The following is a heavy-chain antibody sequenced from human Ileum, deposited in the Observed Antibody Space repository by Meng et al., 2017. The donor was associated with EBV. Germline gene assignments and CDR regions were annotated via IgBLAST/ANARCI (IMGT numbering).Heavy chain of an antibody. V-gene: IGHV4-4*02. CDR1: GGSIISSNW. CDR2: IYHSGST. CDR3: ARVGQWLPIDY. J-gene: IGHJ4*02. Sequence: QLHLHESRPVLVKPSETLSLTCAVSGGSIISSNWLSWVRQPPGKGLEWIGEIYHSGSTNYNPSLKSRVTISVDKSKNQFSLNLSSVTAADMAVYYCARVGQWLPIDYWGQGTLVTVSS. D-gene: IGHD6-19*01.